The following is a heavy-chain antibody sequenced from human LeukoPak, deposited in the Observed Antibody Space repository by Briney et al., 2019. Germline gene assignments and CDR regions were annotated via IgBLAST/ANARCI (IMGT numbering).Heavy chain of an antibody. CDR1: GGSFSGYY. Sequence: PSEALSLTCAVYGGSFSGYYWSWIRQPPGKGLEWIGEINHSGSTNYNPSLKSRVTISVDTSKNQFSLKLSSVTAADTAVYYRARGSKYSSSSRRDYWGQGTLVTVSS. CDR3: ARGSKYSSSSRRDY. J-gene: IGHJ4*02. V-gene: IGHV4-34*01. D-gene: IGHD6-6*01. CDR2: INHSGST.